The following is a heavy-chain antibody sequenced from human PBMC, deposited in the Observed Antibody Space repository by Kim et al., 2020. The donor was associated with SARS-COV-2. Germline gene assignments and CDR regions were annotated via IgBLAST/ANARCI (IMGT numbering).Heavy chain of an antibody. CDR3: TRDYGDYPHAFDI. D-gene: IGHD4-17*01. V-gene: IGHV3-49*03. CDR2: IRSKAYGGTT. CDR1: GFTFGDYA. J-gene: IGHJ3*02. Sequence: GGSLRLSCTASGFTFGDYAMSWFRQAPGKGLEWVGFIRSKAYGGTTEYAASVKGRFTISRDDSKSIAYLQMNSLKTEDTAVYYCTRDYGDYPHAFDIWGQGTMVTVSS.